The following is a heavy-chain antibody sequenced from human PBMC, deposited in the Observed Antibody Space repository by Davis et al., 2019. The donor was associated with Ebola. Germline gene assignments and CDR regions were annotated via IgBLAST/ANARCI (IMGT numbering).Heavy chain of an antibody. V-gene: IGHV3-30-3*01. CDR3: ARGITMIVVVPLH. Sequence: GESLKISCAASGFTFSSYAMHWVRQAPGKGLEWVAVISYDGTNKYYADSVKGQFTISRDNSKNTLYLQMNSLRTEDTAVYYCARGITMIVVVPLHWGQGTLVTVSS. CDR1: GFTFSSYA. J-gene: IGHJ4*02. CDR2: ISYDGTNK. D-gene: IGHD3-22*01.